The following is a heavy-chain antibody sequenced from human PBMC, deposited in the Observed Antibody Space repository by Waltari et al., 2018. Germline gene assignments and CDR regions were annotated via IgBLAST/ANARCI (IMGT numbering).Heavy chain of an antibody. CDR1: GGSISSYY. J-gene: IGHJ5*02. CDR2: IYYSGST. D-gene: IGHD3-16*01. CDR3: ARVGGSWFDP. Sequence: QVQLQESGPGLVKPSETLSLTCTVSGGSISSYYWSWIRQPPGKGLEWIGYIYYSGSTNDNPSRKSRVTISVDTSKNQFALKLSSVTAADTAVYYCARVGGSWFDPWGQGTLVTVSS. V-gene: IGHV4-59*01.